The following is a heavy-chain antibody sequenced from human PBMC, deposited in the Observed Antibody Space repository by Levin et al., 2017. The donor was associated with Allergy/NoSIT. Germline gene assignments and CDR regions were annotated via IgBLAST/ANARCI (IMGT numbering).Heavy chain of an antibody. CDR1: GFTFSSYW. V-gene: IGHV3-74*01. J-gene: IGHJ6*02. CDR3: ARHHCSGGSCYSGDGMDV. Sequence: LSLTCAASGFTFSSYWMHWVRQAPGKGLVWVSRINSDGSRTSYADSVKGRFTISSDNAKNTLYLQMNSLRAEDTAVYYCARHHCSGGSCYSGDGMDVWGQGTTVTVSS. CDR2: INSDGSRT. D-gene: IGHD2-15*01.